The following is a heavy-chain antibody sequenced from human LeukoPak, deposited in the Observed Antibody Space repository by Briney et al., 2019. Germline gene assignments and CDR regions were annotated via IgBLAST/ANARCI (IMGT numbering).Heavy chain of an antibody. Sequence: SETLSLTCIVSGGSINRSYYYWGWIRQPPGKGLEWIGSIYYSGNTYYNPSLKSRVTISVDTSKNQFSLKLSSVTAADTAVYYCARLMTTVTSEYWGQGTPVTVSS. CDR3: ARLMTTVTSEY. CDR2: IYYSGNT. D-gene: IGHD4-17*01. J-gene: IGHJ4*02. CDR1: GGSINRSYYY. V-gene: IGHV4-39*01.